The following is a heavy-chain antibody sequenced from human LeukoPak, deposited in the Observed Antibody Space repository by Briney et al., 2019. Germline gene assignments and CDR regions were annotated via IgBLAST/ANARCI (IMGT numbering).Heavy chain of an antibody. CDR1: GFTFSSYP. CDR3: AKGTVPATN. J-gene: IGHJ4*02. V-gene: IGHV3-30*02. D-gene: IGHD2-2*01. CDR2: IRNDGSDK. Sequence: PGGSLRLSCAASGFTFSSYPMHWVRQAPGKGLEWVAFIRNDGSDKFYADSVKGRFTISRDNSKNTLSLQMNSLRDEDTAVYYCAKGTVPATNGGQGTLVTVSS.